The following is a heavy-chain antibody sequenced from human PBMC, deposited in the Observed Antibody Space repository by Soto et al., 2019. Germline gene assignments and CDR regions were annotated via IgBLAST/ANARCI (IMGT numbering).Heavy chain of an antibody. CDR1: GFTVSSNY. D-gene: IGHD6-13*01. V-gene: IGHV3-66*01. CDR2: IYSGGST. Sequence: PGGSLRLSCAASGFTVSSNYMSWVRQAPGKGLEWVSVIYSGGSTYYADSVKGRFTISRDNSKNTLYLQMNSLRAEDTAVYYCARSRVIAAAGTRFGEYYYYYYGMDVWGQGTTVTVSS. CDR3: ARSRVIAAAGTRFGEYYYYYYGMDV. J-gene: IGHJ6*02.